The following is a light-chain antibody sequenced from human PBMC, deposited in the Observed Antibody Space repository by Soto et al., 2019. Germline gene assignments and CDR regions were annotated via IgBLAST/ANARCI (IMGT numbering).Light chain of an antibody. CDR2: DAS. Sequence: EIVLTQSPATLSLSPGERATLSCRASQSVSNNLGWYQQKPGQAPRLLIYDASNRATDIPARFSGSGSGTDFTITINSLEPEDFAVYYCQQRSNWPRTFGQGTKLEIK. V-gene: IGKV3-11*01. CDR3: QQRSNWPRT. J-gene: IGKJ2*01. CDR1: QSVSNN.